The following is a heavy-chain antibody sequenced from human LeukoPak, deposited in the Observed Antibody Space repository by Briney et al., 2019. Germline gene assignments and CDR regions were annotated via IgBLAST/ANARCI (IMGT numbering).Heavy chain of an antibody. D-gene: IGHD1-1*01. CDR1: GFSFISYW. Sequence: GGSLRLSCAASGFSFISYWMSWVRQAPGKGLEWVANTKQDGSAKNYVDSVKGRFTISRDKAKNSLYLQLTSLRAEDRAVYYCAGCAGNSCYFDYWGQGTLVIVSS. CDR2: TKQDGSAK. CDR3: AGCAGNSCYFDY. J-gene: IGHJ4*02. V-gene: IGHV3-7*01.